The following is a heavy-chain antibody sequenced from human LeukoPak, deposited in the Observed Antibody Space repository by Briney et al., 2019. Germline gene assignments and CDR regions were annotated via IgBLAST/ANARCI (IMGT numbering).Heavy chain of an antibody. V-gene: IGHV3-48*01. J-gene: IGHJ3*02. CDR1: GFTFSSYS. Sequence: PGGSLRLSCAASGFTFSSYSMNWVRQAPGKGLEWVSYISSSSSTIYYADSVKGRFTISRDNAKNSLYLQMNSLRAEDTAVYYCARDMSPWESRNPDAIDIWGQGTMVTVSS. CDR3: ARDMSPWESRNPDAIDI. CDR2: ISSSSSTI. D-gene: IGHD1-26*01.